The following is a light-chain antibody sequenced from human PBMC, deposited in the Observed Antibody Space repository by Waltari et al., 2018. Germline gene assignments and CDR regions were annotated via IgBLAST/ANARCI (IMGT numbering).Light chain of an antibody. V-gene: IGLV2-8*01. J-gene: IGLJ1*01. Sequence: QSALTQPPSASGSPGQSVTIPCTGTSSDVGGNDYVAWHQQHPGKAPQLLIYEVKKRPSVVPDRFSGSKSGNTASLTVSGLQAEDEADYYCTSYVDSDNLIFGIGTKVTVL. CDR3: TSYVDSDNLI. CDR2: EVK. CDR1: SSDVGGNDY.